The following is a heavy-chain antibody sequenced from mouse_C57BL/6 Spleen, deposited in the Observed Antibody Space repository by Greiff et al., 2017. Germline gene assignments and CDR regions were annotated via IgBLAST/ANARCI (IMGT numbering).Heavy chain of an antibody. J-gene: IGHJ4*01. V-gene: IGHV3-6*01. CDR3: ARAGGDYRYAMDY. CDR2: ISYDGSN. D-gene: IGHD2-4*01. CDR1: GYSFTSGSY. Sequence: VQLKESGPGLVKPAQSLSLSCSVTGYSFTSGSYWNWIRQSPGNKLEWMGNISYDGSNNYNPYLKNRITITRDTSKNTFFLKLNPVTTEDTATYDCARAGGDYRYAMDYWGQGTSVTVSS.